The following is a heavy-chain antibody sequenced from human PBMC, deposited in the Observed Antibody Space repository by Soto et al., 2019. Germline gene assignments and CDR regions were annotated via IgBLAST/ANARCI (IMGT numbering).Heavy chain of an antibody. CDR3: ARQSGSPWHYFDF. CDR1: GYSFTSHW. CDR2: IYPGDSDT. D-gene: IGHD1-26*01. Sequence: PGESLKISCKGSGYSFTSHWIGWVRQMPGRGLAWMGVIYPGDSDTRYSPSFQSQVAMPADKSIYTASLQWTSLRASDTATYYCARQSGSPWHYFDFWGQGTLVTVSS. V-gene: IGHV5-51*01. J-gene: IGHJ4*02.